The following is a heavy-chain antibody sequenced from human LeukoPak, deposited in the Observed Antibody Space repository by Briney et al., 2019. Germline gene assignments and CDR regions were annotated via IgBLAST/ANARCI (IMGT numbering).Heavy chain of an antibody. Sequence: ASVKVSCKTSGYNFNNYGVTWVRQAPGQGLEWVGWITVSNGNTNYAREFQDRVSMTTDTSTSTAYMELRSLTPDDTAIYYCAREQAGGLADYWGQGTLVSVSS. CDR2: ITVSNGNT. CDR3: AREQAGGLADY. J-gene: IGHJ4*02. CDR1: GYNFNNYG. D-gene: IGHD6-25*01. V-gene: IGHV1-18*01.